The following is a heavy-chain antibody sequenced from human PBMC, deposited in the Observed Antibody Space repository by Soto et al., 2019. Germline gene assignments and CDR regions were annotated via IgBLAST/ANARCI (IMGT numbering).Heavy chain of an antibody. CDR2: ISSSSSTI. CDR3: AREGGSLTWFDP. Sequence: EVQLVESGGGLVQPGGSLRLSCAASGFTFSSYSMNWVRQAPGNGLEWVSYISSSSSTIYYADSVKGRFTISRDNAQHALYLQTNSLRDEDTAVYYCAREGGSLTWFDPWGQGTLVTVSS. J-gene: IGHJ5*02. CDR1: GFTFSSYS. D-gene: IGHD1-26*01. V-gene: IGHV3-48*02.